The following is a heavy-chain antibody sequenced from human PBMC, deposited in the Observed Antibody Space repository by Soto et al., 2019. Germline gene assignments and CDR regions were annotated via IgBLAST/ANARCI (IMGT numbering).Heavy chain of an antibody. V-gene: IGHV3-64*01. J-gene: IGHJ6*03. CDR1: GFTFSSYA. CDR3: ARDAVVATIRDYYSYRDV. D-gene: IGHD5-12*01. CDR2: ISSNGGST. Sequence: EVHLVESGGGLVQPGGSLRLSCAASGFTFSSYAIHLFRQSPGKGLEYVSAISSNGGSTYYANSVKGRFTISRDNSKNTLYLQMGSLRAEDMAVYYCARDAVVATIRDYYSYRDVWGKGTTVTVSS.